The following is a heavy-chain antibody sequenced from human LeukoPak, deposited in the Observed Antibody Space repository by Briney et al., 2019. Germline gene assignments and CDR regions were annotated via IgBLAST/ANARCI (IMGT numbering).Heavy chain of an antibody. CDR2: INPNSGGT. D-gene: IGHD3-10*01. V-gene: IGHV1-2*02. CDR3: ARGLSGSYYQNWFDP. CDR1: GYTFTGYY. Sequence: ASVKVSCKASGYTFTGYYMHWVRQAPGQGLEWMGWINPNSGGTNYAQKFQGRVTMTRDTSISTAYMELSRLRSDDTAVYYCARGLSGSYYQNWFDPWGQGTLVTVSS. J-gene: IGHJ5*02.